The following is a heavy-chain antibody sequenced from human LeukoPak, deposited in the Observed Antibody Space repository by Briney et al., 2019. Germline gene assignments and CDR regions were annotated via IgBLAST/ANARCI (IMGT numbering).Heavy chain of an antibody. CDR3: ARYREYFDLHLRHNYFDY. CDR2: IYPGDSDT. CDR1: GYSFTSYW. Sequence: GESLKISCKGSGYSFTSYWIGWVRQMPGKGLEWVGIIYPGDSDTRYSPSFQGQVTISADKSISTAYLQWSSLKASDTAMYYCARYREYFDLHLRHNYFDYWGQGTLVTVSS. V-gene: IGHV5-51*01. J-gene: IGHJ4*02. D-gene: IGHD3-9*01.